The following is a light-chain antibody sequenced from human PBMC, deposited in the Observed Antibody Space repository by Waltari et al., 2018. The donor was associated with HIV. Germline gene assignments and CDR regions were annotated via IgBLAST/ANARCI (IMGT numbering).Light chain of an antibody. Sequence: QSALTQPASVSGSPGQSITISCTGNSSDVGGYKYVSWYQQHPGKAPKLMIYEVSNRPSGVSNRFSGSKSGNTASLTISGLQAEDEADYYCSSYTSSSTPVFGTGTKVTVL. CDR2: EVS. V-gene: IGLV2-14*01. J-gene: IGLJ1*01. CDR1: SSDVGGYKY. CDR3: SSYTSSSTPV.